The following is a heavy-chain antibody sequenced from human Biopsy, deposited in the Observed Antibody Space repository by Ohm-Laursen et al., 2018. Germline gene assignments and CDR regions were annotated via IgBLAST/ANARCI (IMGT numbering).Heavy chain of an antibody. Sequence: ASVKVSCKASGFSFTGYYIHWVRQAPGQGLEWMGWISPKSGGTNYAQKFQGNITITKNTSMSTAYMEMSRLRSDDTAVYYCALQSVAQMKNFDYWGQGTLVTVSS. CDR3: ALQSVAQMKNFDY. CDR2: ISPKSGGT. V-gene: IGHV1-2*02. D-gene: IGHD6-19*01. CDR1: GFSFTGYY. J-gene: IGHJ4*02.